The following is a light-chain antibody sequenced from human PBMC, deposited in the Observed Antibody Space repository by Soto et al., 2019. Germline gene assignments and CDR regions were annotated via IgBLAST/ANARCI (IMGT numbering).Light chain of an antibody. CDR1: SSDIGESNY. V-gene: IGLV2-11*01. CDR2: EAS. CDR3: CSYAGNYTLL. Sequence: QSALTQPASVSGSPGQSITISCTGTSSDIGESNYVSWYQQHPGRAPRLLIYEASYRPSGVPDRFSGSKSANTASLTISGLQADDEADYYCCSYAGNYTLLFGGGTKLTVL. J-gene: IGLJ2*01.